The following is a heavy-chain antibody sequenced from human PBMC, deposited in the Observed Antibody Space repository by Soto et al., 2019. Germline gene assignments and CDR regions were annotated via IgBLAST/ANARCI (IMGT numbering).Heavy chain of an antibody. D-gene: IGHD3-3*01. Sequence: GASVKVSCKASGGTFSSYAISWVRQAPGQGLEWMGGIIPIFGTANYVQKFQGRVTITADESTSTAYMELSSLRPEDTAVYYCARDRRGRFLEWSHDYYYGMDVWGQGTTVTVSS. V-gene: IGHV1-69*13. CDR2: IIPIFGTA. CDR1: GGTFSSYA. J-gene: IGHJ6*02. CDR3: ARDRRGRFLEWSHDYYYGMDV.